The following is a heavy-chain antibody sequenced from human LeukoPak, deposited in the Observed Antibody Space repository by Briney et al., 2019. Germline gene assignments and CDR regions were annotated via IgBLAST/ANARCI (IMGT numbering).Heavy chain of an antibody. V-gene: IGHV3-21*01. CDR1: GFTFSSYS. D-gene: IGHD3-10*01. CDR2: ISSSSSYI. J-gene: IGHJ6*02. CDR3: ARAYYYGSGSPSNEGYYYGMDV. Sequence: GGSLRLSCAASGFTFSSYSMNWVRQAPGKGLEWVSSISSSSSYIYYADSVKGRFSISRDNAKNSLYLQMNSLRAEDTAVYYCARAYYYGSGSPSNEGYYYGMDVWGQGTTVTVSS.